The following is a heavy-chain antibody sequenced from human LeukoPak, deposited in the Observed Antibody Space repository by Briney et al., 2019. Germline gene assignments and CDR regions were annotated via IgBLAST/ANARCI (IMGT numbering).Heavy chain of an antibody. J-gene: IGHJ3*02. CDR1: GFTFDDYG. V-gene: IGHV3-20*04. Sequence: GGSLRLSCAASGFTFDDYGMSWVRQAPGKGLEWVSGINWNGGSTGYADSVKGRFTISRDNAKNSLYLQMNSLRAEDTALYYCARSYDSSGYGAFDIWGQGTVVTVSS. CDR3: ARSYDSSGYGAFDI. D-gene: IGHD3-22*01. CDR2: INWNGGST.